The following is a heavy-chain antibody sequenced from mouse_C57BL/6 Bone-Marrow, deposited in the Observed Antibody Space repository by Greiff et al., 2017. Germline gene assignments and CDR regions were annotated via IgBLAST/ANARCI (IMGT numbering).Heavy chain of an antibody. CDR3: ARNWDDY. Sequence: QVQLQQPGAELVRPGASVKLSCKASGYTFTSYWMQWVKQRPGQGLEWIGEIDPSDSYTNSNQKFKGKATLTVDTSSSTAYMQLSSLTSEDAAVYYCARNWDDYWGQGTTLTVSS. D-gene: IGHD4-1*01. V-gene: IGHV1-50*01. CDR1: GYTFTSYW. J-gene: IGHJ2*01. CDR2: IDPSDSYT.